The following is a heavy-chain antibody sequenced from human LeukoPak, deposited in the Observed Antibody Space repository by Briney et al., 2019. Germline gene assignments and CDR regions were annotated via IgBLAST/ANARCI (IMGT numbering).Heavy chain of an antibody. V-gene: IGHV4-34*01. CDR3: ARGRDYGDY. J-gene: IGHJ4*02. CDR2: INHSGST. Sequence: SETLSLTCAVYGGSFSGYYWSWIRQPPGKGLEWIGEINHSGSTNYNPSLKSRVTISVDTSKNQFSLKLSSVTAADTAVYYCARGRDYGDYWGQGTLGTVSS. CDR1: GGSFSGYY.